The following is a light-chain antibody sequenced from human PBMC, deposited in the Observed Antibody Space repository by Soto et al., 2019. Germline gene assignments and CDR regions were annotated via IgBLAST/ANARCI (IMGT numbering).Light chain of an antibody. CDR3: ATWDDSLNGYV. V-gene: IGLV1-44*01. J-gene: IGLJ1*01. CDR1: SSNIGSNT. Sequence: QSVLTQPPSASGTPGQRVTISCSGSSSNIGSNTVNWYQQLPGTAPKLLMYSNNQRPSGVPDRFSGSKSGTSASLAISGLQSEDEDDYYCATWDDSLNGYVFGTGTKVTVL. CDR2: SNN.